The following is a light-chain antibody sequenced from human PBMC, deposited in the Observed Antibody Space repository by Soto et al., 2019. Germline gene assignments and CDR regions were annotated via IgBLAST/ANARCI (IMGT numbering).Light chain of an antibody. CDR3: QKYDTAPLT. CDR2: DAS. Sequence: DLKLTQSSSPLSASLGDSVTITWPASQNIDTSVAWYQHKPGKAPKPLMFDASNLESGVPSRFSGSGSGTDFTLTISSLQPEDVATYYCQKYDTAPLTFGQGTKVDI. J-gene: IGKJ1*01. CDR1: QNIDTS. V-gene: IGKV1-5*01.